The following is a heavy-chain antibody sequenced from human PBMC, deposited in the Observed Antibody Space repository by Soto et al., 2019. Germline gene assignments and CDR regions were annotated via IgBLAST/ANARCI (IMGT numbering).Heavy chain of an antibody. Sequence: SETLSLTCTVSGDSNGGARFCWTGIRQHPGKGLEWIAYIYTTGSTYYNPSLKSRVGISVDTSKNQFSLKLSSVTAADTAVYYCARGIPVSGSFDYWGQGTLVTVS. V-gene: IGHV4-31*03. CDR2: IYTTGST. D-gene: IGHD6-19*01. CDR1: GDSNGGARFC. CDR3: ARGIPVSGSFDY. J-gene: IGHJ4*02.